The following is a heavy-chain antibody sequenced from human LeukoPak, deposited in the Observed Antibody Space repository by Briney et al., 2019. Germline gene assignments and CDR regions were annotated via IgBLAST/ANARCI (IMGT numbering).Heavy chain of an antibody. CDR1: GFTFSSYW. CDR3: ARDRRLGYCSGGSCYYGLYFGY. J-gene: IGHJ4*02. V-gene: IGHV3-7*01. CDR2: IKQDGSEK. Sequence: PGGSLRLSCAASGFTFSSYWMSWVRQAPGKGLEWVANIKQDGSEKYYVDSVKGRFTISRDNAKNSLYLQMNSLRAEDTAVYYCARDRRLGYCSGGSCYYGLYFGYWGQGTLVTVSS. D-gene: IGHD2-15*01.